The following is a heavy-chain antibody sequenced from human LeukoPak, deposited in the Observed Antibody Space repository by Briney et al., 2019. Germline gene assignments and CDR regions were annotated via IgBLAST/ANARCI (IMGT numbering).Heavy chain of an antibody. CDR1: GFTFSTYW. Sequence: GGSLRLSCAASGFTFSTYWMHWVRQAPGKGLVWVSRINSDGSSTICADSVKGRFTISRDNAKNTLYLQMNSLSAGDTAVYYCARGAPARYFGAFDIWGRGTMVTVSS. CDR2: INSDGSST. J-gene: IGHJ3*02. CDR3: ARGAPARYFGAFDI. V-gene: IGHV3-74*01. D-gene: IGHD3-9*01.